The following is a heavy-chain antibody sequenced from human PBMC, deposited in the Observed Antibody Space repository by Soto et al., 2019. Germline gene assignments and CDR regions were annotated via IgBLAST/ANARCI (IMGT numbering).Heavy chain of an antibody. J-gene: IGHJ5*02. D-gene: IGHD6-13*01. V-gene: IGHV3-23*01. CDR2: ISGSGGST. CDR1: GVTCVGVG. CDR3: AKGFSSSWYNWFDP. Sequence: AFMRVRSSALGVTCVGVGSICILQARGKGLEWVSAISGSGGSTYYADSVKGRFTISRDNSKNTLYLQMNSLRAEDTAVYYCAKGFSSSWYNWFDPWGQGTLVSVSS.